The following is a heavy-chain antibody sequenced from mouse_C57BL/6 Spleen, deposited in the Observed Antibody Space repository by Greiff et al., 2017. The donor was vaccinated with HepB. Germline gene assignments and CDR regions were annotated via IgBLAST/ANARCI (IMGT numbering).Heavy chain of an antibody. J-gene: IGHJ2*01. D-gene: IGHD1-1*01. Sequence: EVQVVESGGGLVQPGGSLKLSCAASGFTFSDYYMYWVRQTPEKRLEWVAYISNGGGSTYYPDTVKGRFTISRDNAKNTLYLQMSRLKSEDTAMYYCARHRGTTVFDYWGQGTTLTVSS. CDR3: ARHRGTTVFDY. CDR1: GFTFSDYY. V-gene: IGHV5-12*01. CDR2: ISNGGGST.